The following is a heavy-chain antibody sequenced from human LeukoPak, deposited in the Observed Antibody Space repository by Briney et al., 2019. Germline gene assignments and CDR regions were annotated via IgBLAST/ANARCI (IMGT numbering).Heavy chain of an antibody. D-gene: IGHD3-10*01. CDR2: INHSGST. CDR3: ARAHYYGSGSYFSHFDY. J-gene: IGHJ4*02. CDR1: GGSFSGYY. V-gene: IGHV4-34*01. Sequence: SETLSLTCAVYGGSFSGYYWSWIRQPPGKGLEWIGEINHSGSTNYNPSLKSRVTISVDTSKNQFSLKLSSVAAADTAVYYCARAHYYGSGSYFSHFDYWGQGNPGHRLL.